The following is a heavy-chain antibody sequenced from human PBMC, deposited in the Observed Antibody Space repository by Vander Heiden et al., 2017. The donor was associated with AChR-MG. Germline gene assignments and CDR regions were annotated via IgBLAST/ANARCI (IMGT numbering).Heavy chain of an antibody. CDR3: ARDLGGRVPHFDY. V-gene: IGHV4-31*03. D-gene: IGHD7-27*01. CDR1: GGSISSGGYY. J-gene: IGHJ4*02. CDR2: IYYSGGT. Sequence: QVQLQESGPGLVKPSQTLSPTCPVPGGSISSGGYYWHWIRQHPGKGLEWIGYIYYSGGTYDNTSLKSGVTISVDTSKNQFSLKLSSVTAADTAVYYCARDLGGRVPHFDYWGQGTLVTVSS.